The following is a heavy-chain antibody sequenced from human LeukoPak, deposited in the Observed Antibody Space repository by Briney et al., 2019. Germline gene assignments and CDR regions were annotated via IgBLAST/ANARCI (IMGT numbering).Heavy chain of an antibody. D-gene: IGHD3-10*01. CDR1: GLSLGNYW. CDR3: ARDAFGDFSY. CDR2: IRKDGGDI. Sequence: GGSLRLSCVGSGLSLGNYWMDCVRQAPGKGLEGVANIRKDGGDIHYVDSVKGRFTISRDNAKNSVYLQMYRLRAEDTAVYYCARDAFGDFSYWGEGILVTVSS. J-gene: IGHJ4*02. V-gene: IGHV3-7*01.